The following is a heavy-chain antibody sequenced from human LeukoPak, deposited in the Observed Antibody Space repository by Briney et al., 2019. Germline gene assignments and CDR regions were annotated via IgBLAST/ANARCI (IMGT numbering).Heavy chain of an antibody. J-gene: IGHJ6*04. D-gene: IGHD3-10*01. CDR2: ISYDGSNK. Sequence: GRSLRLSCAASGFTFSSYAMHWVRQAPGKGLEWVAVISYDGSNKYYADSVKGRFTISRDNSKNTLYLQMNSLRAEDTAVYYCARAREVYGSGSYPFGMDVWGKGPRSPSPQ. CDR1: GFTFSSYA. CDR3: ARAREVYGSGSYPFGMDV. V-gene: IGHV3-30*04.